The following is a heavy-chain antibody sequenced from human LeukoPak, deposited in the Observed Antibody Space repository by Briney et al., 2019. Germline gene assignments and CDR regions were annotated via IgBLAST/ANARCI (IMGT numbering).Heavy chain of an antibody. Sequence: PSETLSLTCTVSGGSISSSSYYWGWIRQPAGKGREWIGSIYYSGSTYYNPSLKSPVTISVHKSKTQFSLKLSSVTAADTAVYYCARDLAVAATGNFDYWGQGTLVTVSS. CDR2: IYYSGST. V-gene: IGHV4-39*07. J-gene: IGHJ4*02. D-gene: IGHD2-15*01. CDR1: GGSISSSSYY. CDR3: ARDLAVAATGNFDY.